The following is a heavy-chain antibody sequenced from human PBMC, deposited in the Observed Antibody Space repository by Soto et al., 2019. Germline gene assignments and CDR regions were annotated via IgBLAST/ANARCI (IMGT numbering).Heavy chain of an antibody. Sequence: LRLSCAASGFTVSSHYMSWVRQTPGKGLEWVSILYASDSTFYADSVEGRFTISRDNSKNTVYLQLNSLRAEDTAVYYCATTVTRLIAFDVWGQGTMVTGSS. V-gene: IGHV3-53*01. CDR2: LYASDST. CDR1: GFTVSSHY. D-gene: IGHD4-17*01. CDR3: ATTVTRLIAFDV. J-gene: IGHJ3*01.